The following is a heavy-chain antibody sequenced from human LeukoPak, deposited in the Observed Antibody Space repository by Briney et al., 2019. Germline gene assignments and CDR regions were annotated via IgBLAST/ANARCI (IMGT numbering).Heavy chain of an antibody. J-gene: IGHJ6*02. CDR3: ASPSSTPGMDV. V-gene: IGHV3-30*03. D-gene: IGHD2-2*01. Sequence: GGSLRLSRAASGFTFSSYGMHWVRQAPGKGLEWVAAISYDGSNKYYADSVKGRFTISRDNSKNTLYLQMNSLRAEDTAVYYCASPSSTPGMDVWGQGTTVTVSS. CDR2: ISYDGSNK. CDR1: GFTFSSYG.